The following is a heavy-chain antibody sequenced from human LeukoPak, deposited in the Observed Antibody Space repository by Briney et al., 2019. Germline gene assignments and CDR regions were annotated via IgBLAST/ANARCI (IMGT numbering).Heavy chain of an antibody. D-gene: IGHD4-11*01. CDR2: VDHTGST. V-gene: IGHV4-59*01. J-gene: IGHJ6*03. CDR3: ARGRVSSSTWYSTYYYYFYMDV. CDR1: DDSITIYY. Sequence: SETLSLTCTVSDDSITIYYWTWIRQPLGKGLEWIGYVDHTGSTNFNPSLNGRVTISRDTSKNHFSLRLRSVTAADTAVYFCARGRVSSSTWYSTYYYYFYMDVWGKGTTVTVSS.